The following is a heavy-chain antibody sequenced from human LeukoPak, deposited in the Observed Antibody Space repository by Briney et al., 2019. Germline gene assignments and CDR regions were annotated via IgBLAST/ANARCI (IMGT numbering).Heavy chain of an antibody. V-gene: IGHV4-34*01. J-gene: IGHJ6*03. CDR3: ARDSYYYYYVDV. CDR2: INHSGST. CDR1: GGSFSGYY. Sequence: PSETLSLTCAVYGGSFSGYYWSWIRQPPGKGLEWIGEINHSGSTNYNPSLKSRVTISVDTSKNQFSLKLSSVTAADTAVYYCARDSYYYYYVDVWGKGTTVTVSS.